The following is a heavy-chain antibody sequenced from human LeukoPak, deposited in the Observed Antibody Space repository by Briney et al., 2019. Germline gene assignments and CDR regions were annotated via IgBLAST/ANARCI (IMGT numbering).Heavy chain of an antibody. J-gene: IGHJ5*02. V-gene: IGHV4-34*01. Sequence: SETLSLTCAVSGGSFSDNYWTWIRQPPGKGLEWIGQINHSGTTNYNPSLRSRVTILVDTSKNQFSLKLSSVTAADTAVYYCTRVDTAMSAFDPWGQGTLVTVSS. CDR2: INHSGTT. CDR1: GGSFSDNY. CDR3: TRVDTAMSAFDP. D-gene: IGHD5-18*01.